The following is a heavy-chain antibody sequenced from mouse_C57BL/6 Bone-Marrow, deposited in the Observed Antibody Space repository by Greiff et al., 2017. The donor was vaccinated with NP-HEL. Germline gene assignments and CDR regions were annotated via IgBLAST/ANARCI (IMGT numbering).Heavy chain of an antibody. Sequence: VQLQQPGAELVKPGASVKLSCKASGYTFTSYWMHWVKQRPGQGLEWIGMIHPNSGSTNYNEKFKSKATLTVEKSSSTAYMQLSSLTSEDSAVYYCARRDYSNPYWGQGTTLTVAS. CDR1: GYTFTSYW. CDR2: IHPNSGST. V-gene: IGHV1-64*01. CDR3: ARRDYSNPY. J-gene: IGHJ2*01. D-gene: IGHD2-5*01.